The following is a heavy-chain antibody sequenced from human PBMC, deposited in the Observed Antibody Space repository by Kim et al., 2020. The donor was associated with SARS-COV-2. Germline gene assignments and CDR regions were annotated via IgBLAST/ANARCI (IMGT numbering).Heavy chain of an antibody. CDR1: GYTFTSYG. CDR2: ISAYNGNT. CDR3: ARDSSITFGGVIPIDY. Sequence: ASVKVSCKASGYTFTSYGISWVRQAPGQGLEWMGWISAYNGNTNYAQKLQGRVTMTTDTSTSTAYMELRSLRSDDTAVYYCARDSSITFGGVIPIDYWGQGTLVTVSS. V-gene: IGHV1-18*01. D-gene: IGHD3-16*02. J-gene: IGHJ4*02.